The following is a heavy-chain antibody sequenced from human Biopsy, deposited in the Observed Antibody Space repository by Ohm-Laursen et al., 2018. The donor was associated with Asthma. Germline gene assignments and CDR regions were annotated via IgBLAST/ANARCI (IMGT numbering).Heavy chain of an antibody. V-gene: IGHV3-23*01. CDR1: GFAFNNSS. Sequence: GSLRLSCAASGFAFNNSSMTWVRQAPGKGLERVSSISASGVRTFYADSVKGRFTVSRDSSRNTLYLQLSTLRVEDTAVYFCAKITTDRQKANNWFDPWGQGTLVTVSS. D-gene: IGHD3-22*01. CDR3: AKITTDRQKANNWFDP. J-gene: IGHJ5*02. CDR2: ISASGVRT.